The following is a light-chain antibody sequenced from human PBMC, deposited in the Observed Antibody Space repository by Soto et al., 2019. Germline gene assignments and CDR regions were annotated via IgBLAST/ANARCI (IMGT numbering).Light chain of an antibody. V-gene: IGLV2-11*01. CDR3: CSYRV. CDR1: SSDVGGYNY. CDR2: DVS. Sequence: QSALTQPRSVSGSPGQSVTISCTGTSSDVGGYNYVSWYQQHPGKAPKLMISDVSKRPSGVPDRFSGSKSGNTASLTISGLQAEDEADYYCCSYRVFGGGTKLTVL. J-gene: IGLJ3*02.